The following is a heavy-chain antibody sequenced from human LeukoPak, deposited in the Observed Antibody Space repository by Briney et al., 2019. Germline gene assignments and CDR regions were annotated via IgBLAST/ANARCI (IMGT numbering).Heavy chain of an antibody. D-gene: IGHD1-26*01. CDR3: AKGLQWELPFDY. Sequence: PGGSLRLSCAASGFTFSIYAMSWVRQAPGKGLQWVSSITSRGESTWYVDSVKGRFTITRDNSENTLYLQMHSLRAVDTAVYSCAKGLQWELPFDYWGQGTLVTVSS. V-gene: IGHV3-23*01. CDR1: GFTFSIYA. CDR2: ITSRGEST. J-gene: IGHJ4*02.